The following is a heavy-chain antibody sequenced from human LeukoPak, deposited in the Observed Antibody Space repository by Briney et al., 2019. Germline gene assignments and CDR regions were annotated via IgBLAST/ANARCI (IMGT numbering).Heavy chain of an antibody. CDR3: AREVVVPAAMEFYYYYYMDV. J-gene: IGHJ6*03. D-gene: IGHD2-2*01. Sequence: GGSLRLSCAASGFTVSSNYMSWVRQAPGKGLEWVSVIYSGGSTYYADSVKGRFTISRDNAKNSLYLQMNSLRAEDTAVYYCAREVVVPAAMEFYYYYYMDVWGKGTTVTISS. CDR1: GFTVSSNY. V-gene: IGHV3-66*01. CDR2: IYSGGST.